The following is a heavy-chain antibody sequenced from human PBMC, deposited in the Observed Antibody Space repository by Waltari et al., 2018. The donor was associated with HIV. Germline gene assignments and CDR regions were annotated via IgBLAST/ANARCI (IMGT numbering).Heavy chain of an antibody. CDR3: ARDPRSSGYYGMDV. Sequence: EVQLVASGGGLIEPGGSLRVSCAASGFTIRSHYRGWVRQAPGKGLEWVSVIYSGGSRYYADSVKGRFIISRDNSKNTVSLHMNSLRAEDTAVYYCARDPRSSGYYGMDVWGQGIKVTVSS. D-gene: IGHD1-26*01. CDR1: GFTIRSHY. V-gene: IGHV3-53*01. CDR2: IYSGGSR. J-gene: IGHJ6*02.